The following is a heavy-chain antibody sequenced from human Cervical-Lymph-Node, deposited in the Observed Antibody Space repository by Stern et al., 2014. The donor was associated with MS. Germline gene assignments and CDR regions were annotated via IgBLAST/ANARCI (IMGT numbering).Heavy chain of an antibody. Sequence: EVKLVPSGAEMKKPGESLKISCKGSGYSFTLYWTGRGRQMPGKGLEWMGIIYPGDSDPRYSPSFQGQVTIAADKSISTAYLQWSSLKASDTAMYYCAALVRGSYFYWGQETLVTVSS. CDR1: GYSFTLYW. CDR3: AALVRGSYFY. D-gene: IGHD1-26*01. J-gene: IGHJ4*02. CDR2: IYPGDSDP. V-gene: IGHV5-51*01.